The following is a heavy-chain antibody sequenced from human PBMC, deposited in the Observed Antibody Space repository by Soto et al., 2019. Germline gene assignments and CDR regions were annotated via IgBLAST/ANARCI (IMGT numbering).Heavy chain of an antibody. V-gene: IGHV1-18*01. Sequence: GASVKVSCKASGYTFTSYGISWVRQAPGQGLEWMGWISAYNGNTNYAQKLQGRVTMTTDTSTSTAYMELRSLRSDDTAVYYCARDLEGYYDSTRWFDPWGQGTLVTVSS. CDR1: GYTFTSYG. CDR2: ISAYNGNT. J-gene: IGHJ5*02. CDR3: ARDLEGYYDSTRWFDP. D-gene: IGHD3-22*01.